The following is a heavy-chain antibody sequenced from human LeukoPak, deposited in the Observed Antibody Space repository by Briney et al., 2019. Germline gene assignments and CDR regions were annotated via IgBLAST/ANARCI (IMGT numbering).Heavy chain of an antibody. J-gene: IGHJ1*01. D-gene: IGHD6-6*01. CDR1: GGSISTYY. Sequence: RASETLSLTCTVSGGSISTYYWNWIRQPPGKGLEWIGYIYHSGSTNYNPSLQSRVTISVDTSKNQFSLNLSSVTAADTAVYYCARGGAARLHFQNWGQGTLVTVSS. CDR2: IYHSGST. CDR3: ARGGAARLHFQN. V-gene: IGHV4-59*01.